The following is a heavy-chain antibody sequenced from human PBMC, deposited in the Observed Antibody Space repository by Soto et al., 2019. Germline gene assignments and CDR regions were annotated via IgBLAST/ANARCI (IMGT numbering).Heavy chain of an antibody. CDR1: GFTFSSYV. CDR3: AKEGIVVVPAAAPFDY. J-gene: IGHJ4*02. CDR2: ISGSGGST. Sequence: GGSLRLSCAASGFTFSSYVMSWVRQAPGKGLEWVSAISGSGGSTYYADSVKGRFTISRDNSKNTLYLQMNSLRAEDTAVYYCAKEGIVVVPAAAPFDYWGQGTLVTVSS. V-gene: IGHV3-23*01. D-gene: IGHD2-2*01.